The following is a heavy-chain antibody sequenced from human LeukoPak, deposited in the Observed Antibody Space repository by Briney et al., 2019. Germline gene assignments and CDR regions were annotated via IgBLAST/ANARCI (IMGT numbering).Heavy chain of an antibody. CDR1: GGSFSAYY. V-gene: IGHV4-34*01. CDR2: ISHSGNT. Sequence: SETLSLTCAVYGGSFSAYYWNWFRQPPGKGLEWIGEISHSGNTNYNPSLKSRVTISIDTSKNRFSLKLTSVTAADTAVYYCAHTESILSGDSPSDVWGQGTMVTVSS. J-gene: IGHJ6*02. CDR3: AHTESILSGDSPSDV. D-gene: IGHD3-9*01.